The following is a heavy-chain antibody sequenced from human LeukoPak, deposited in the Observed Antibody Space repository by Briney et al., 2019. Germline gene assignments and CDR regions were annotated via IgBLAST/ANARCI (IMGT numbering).Heavy chain of an antibody. CDR1: GFTFDDYA. Sequence: GRSLRLSCAASGFTFDDYAMHWVRQAPGKGLEWVSGISWNSGSIGYADSVKGRFTISRDNAKNSLYLQMNNLRPEDTALYYCAKDRDMAIKGGPYYYYGMGVWGQGTLVTVS. V-gene: IGHV3-9*01. D-gene: IGHD2-2*02. J-gene: IGHJ6*02. CDR2: ISWNSGSI. CDR3: AKDRDMAIKGGPYYYYGMGV.